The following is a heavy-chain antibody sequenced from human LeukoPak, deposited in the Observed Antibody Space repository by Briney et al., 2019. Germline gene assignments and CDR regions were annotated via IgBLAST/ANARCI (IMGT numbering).Heavy chain of an antibody. Sequence: ASVKVSCKASGYTFTSYGISWVRQAPGQGFEWMGWISAYNGNTNYAQKLQGRVTMTTDTSTSTAYVELRSLRSDDTAVYYCARTVGIAVSVSAWFDPWGQGTLVTVSS. CDR3: ARTVGIAVSVSAWFDP. J-gene: IGHJ5*02. CDR2: ISAYNGNT. D-gene: IGHD6-19*01. V-gene: IGHV1-18*01. CDR1: GYTFTSYG.